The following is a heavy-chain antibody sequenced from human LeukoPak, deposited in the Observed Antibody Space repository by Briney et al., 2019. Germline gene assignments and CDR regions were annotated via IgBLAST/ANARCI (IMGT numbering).Heavy chain of an antibody. CDR1: GYTLTELS. V-gene: IGHV3-33*01. CDR2: IWYDGSNK. J-gene: IGHJ4*02. Sequence: SCKVSGYTLTELSMHWVRQAPGKGLEWVAVIWYDGSNKYYADSVKGRFTISRDNSKNTLYLQMSSLRAEDTAVYYCVREKSGYTNGWYLFDYWGQGTLVTVSS. CDR3: VREKSGYTNGWYLFDY. D-gene: IGHD6-19*01.